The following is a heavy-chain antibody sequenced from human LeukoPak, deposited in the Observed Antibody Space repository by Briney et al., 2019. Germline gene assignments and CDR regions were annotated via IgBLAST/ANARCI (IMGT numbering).Heavy chain of an antibody. CDR2: IYYSGST. J-gene: IGHJ3*02. Sequence: SETLSLTCTVSGGSISSGGYYWSWIRQHPGKGLEWIGYIYYSGSTYYNPSLKSRVTISVDTSKNQFSLKLSSVTAADTAVYYCARGMGDSSGLEAFDIWGQGTMVTVSS. D-gene: IGHD3-22*01. V-gene: IGHV4-31*03. CDR1: GGSISSGGYY. CDR3: ARGMGDSSGLEAFDI.